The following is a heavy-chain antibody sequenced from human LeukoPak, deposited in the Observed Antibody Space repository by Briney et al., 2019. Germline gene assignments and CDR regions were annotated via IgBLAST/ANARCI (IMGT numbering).Heavy chain of an antibody. CDR2: ISYDGSNK. J-gene: IGHJ4*02. CDR3: ASGIAAAGTSDY. V-gene: IGHV3-30*14. D-gene: IGHD6-13*01. CDR1: GLTFSSYA. Sequence: GGSLRLSCAASGLTFSSYAMHWVRQAPGKGLEWVAVISYDGSNKYYADSVKGRFTISRDNSKNTLYLQMNSLRAEDTAVYYCASGIAAAGTSDYWGQGTLVTVSS.